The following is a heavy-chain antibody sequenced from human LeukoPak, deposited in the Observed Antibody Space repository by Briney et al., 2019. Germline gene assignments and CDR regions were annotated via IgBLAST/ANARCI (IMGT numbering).Heavy chain of an antibody. V-gene: IGHV3-7*03. J-gene: IGHJ3*02. D-gene: IGHD6-13*01. CDR3: AKACQAATGSDASDI. CDR1: GFTFSRSW. CDR2: INEDGSVK. Sequence: GGSLRLSCAASGFTFSRSWMTWVRQASREGLEWLGNINEDGSVKNYVGSVKGRFAISRDNAKNSLYLQMNSLRPEDTALYYCAKACQAATGSDASDIWGLGTMVTVSS.